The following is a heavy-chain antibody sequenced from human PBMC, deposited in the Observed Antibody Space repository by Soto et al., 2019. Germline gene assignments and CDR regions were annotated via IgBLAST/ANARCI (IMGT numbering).Heavy chain of an antibody. V-gene: IGHV3-53*01. J-gene: IGHJ6*02. CDR1: GFTVSSNY. CDR2: IYSGGST. CDR3: ASVVLRGHYGMDV. D-gene: IGHD2-15*01. Sequence: EVQLVESGGGLIQPGGSLRLSCAASGFTVSSNYMSWVRQAPGKGLEWVSVIYSGGSTYYADSVKGRFTISRDNSKNTLYLPVNSLRAEDTAVYYCASVVLRGHYGMDVWGQGTTVTVSS.